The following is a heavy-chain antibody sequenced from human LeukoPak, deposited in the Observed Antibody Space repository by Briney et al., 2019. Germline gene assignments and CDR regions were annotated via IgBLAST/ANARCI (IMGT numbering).Heavy chain of an antibody. D-gene: IGHD2-15*01. Sequence: PGRTLRLSCAASGFTFSSHGMHWVRQAAGKGLEWVAVIWYDGSKRYYADSVKGRFTISRDDARNTLYLQMNSLRAEDTAVYYCARDPASSFDYWGQGTLVTVSS. CDR1: GFTFSSHG. V-gene: IGHV3-33*01. J-gene: IGHJ4*02. CDR3: ARDPASSFDY. CDR2: IWYDGSKR.